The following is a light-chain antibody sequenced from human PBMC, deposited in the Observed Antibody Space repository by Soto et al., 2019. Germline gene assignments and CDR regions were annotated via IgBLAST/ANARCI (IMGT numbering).Light chain of an antibody. Sequence: QSVLTPPTSVSGSPGQSVTISCTGTSSDVGSYNRVSWYQQPPGTAPKLMIYEVSNRPSGVPDRFSGSKSGNTASLTISGLQAEDEADYYCSSYTSSSTYVFGTGTKVTVL. CDR3: SSYTSSSTYV. J-gene: IGLJ1*01. CDR1: SSDVGSYNR. V-gene: IGLV2-18*02. CDR2: EVS.